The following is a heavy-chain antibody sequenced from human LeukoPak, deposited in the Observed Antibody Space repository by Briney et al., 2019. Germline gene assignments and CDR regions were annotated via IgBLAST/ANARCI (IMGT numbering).Heavy chain of an antibody. CDR2: INWNGGST. CDR1: GFTFDDYG. CDR3: VRGLNRYCIHGVCSHGDY. D-gene: IGHD2-8*01. J-gene: IGHJ4*02. Sequence: PGVSLRLSCAAAGFTFDDYGMSWVRQAPGKGLEWVSGINWNGGSTGYADSVKGRFTISRDNAKNSLYLEMNSLRVEDTALYYCVRGLNRYCIHGVCSHGDYWGEGTLVTVSS. V-gene: IGHV3-20*04.